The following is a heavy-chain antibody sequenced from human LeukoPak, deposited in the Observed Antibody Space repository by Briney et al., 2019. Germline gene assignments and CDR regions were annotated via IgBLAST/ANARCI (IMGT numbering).Heavy chain of an antibody. CDR2: INHSGST. V-gene: IGHV4-34*01. Sequence: SETLSLTCAVYGGSFSGYYWSWIRQPPGKGLEWIGEINHSGSTNYSPSLKSRVTISVDTSKNQFSLKLSSVTAADTAVYYCARGFREYSSSWYASRTNWFDPWGQGTLSPSPQ. J-gene: IGHJ5*02. CDR1: GGSFSGYY. D-gene: IGHD6-13*01. CDR3: ARGFREYSSSWYASRTNWFDP.